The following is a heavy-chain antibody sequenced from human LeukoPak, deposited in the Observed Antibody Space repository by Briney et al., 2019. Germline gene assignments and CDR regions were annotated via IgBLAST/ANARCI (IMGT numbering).Heavy chain of an antibody. CDR1: GFTFSSYS. J-gene: IGHJ3*02. Sequence: GGSLRLSCAASGFTFSSYSMNWVRQAPGKGLEWVSSISSSSSYIYYADSVKGRFTISRDNAKNSLYLQMNSLRAEDTAVYYCARVLGVPRRQQLVPDAFDIWGQGTMVTVSS. V-gene: IGHV3-21*01. D-gene: IGHD6-13*01. CDR3: ARVLGVPRRQQLVPDAFDI. CDR2: ISSSSSYI.